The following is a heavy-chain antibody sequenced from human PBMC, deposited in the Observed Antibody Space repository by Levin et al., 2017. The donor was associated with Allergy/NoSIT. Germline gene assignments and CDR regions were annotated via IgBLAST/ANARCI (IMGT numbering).Heavy chain of an antibody. Sequence: GGSLRLSCAASGFNFSTNYMSWVRQGPGKGLKWVSAIYSGGSTYYSDSAKGRLSISRDNSKNTLYLQLNSLRAADTAVYYCARGGGGNDEAGYWGQGTLVTVSS. V-gene: IGHV3-66*01. CDR1: GFNFSTNY. J-gene: IGHJ4*02. CDR2: IYSGGST. D-gene: IGHD1-1*01. CDR3: ARGGGGNDEAGY.